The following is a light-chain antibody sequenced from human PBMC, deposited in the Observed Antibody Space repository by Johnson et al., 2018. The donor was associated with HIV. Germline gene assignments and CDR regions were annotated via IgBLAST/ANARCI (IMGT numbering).Light chain of an antibody. V-gene: IGLV1-51*01. CDR1: SSNIGNNY. Sequence: QSVLTQPPSVSAAPGQKVTISCSGSSSNIGNNYVSWYQQLPGTAPKLLIYDNNKRPSGIPDRFSGSKSGTSATLGITVLQTGDEADYYCGTWDSSLSAGVFGAGPNVTVL. CDR2: DNN. CDR3: GTWDSSLSAGV. J-gene: IGLJ1*01.